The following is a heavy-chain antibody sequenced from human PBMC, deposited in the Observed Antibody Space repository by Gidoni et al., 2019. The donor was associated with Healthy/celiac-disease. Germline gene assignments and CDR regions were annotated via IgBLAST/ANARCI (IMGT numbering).Heavy chain of an antibody. Sequence: QVQLVQSGAEVKKPGASVKVSCKASGYTFTGYYMHWVRQAPGHGLEWMGWINPNSGGTNYAQKFQGWVTMTRDTSISTAYMELSRLRSDDTAVYYCARESGRYNWNYRGRWFDPWGQGTLVTVSS. CDR3: ARESGRYNWNYRGRWFDP. CDR1: GYTFTGYY. J-gene: IGHJ5*02. V-gene: IGHV1-2*04. CDR2: INPNSGGT. D-gene: IGHD1-7*01.